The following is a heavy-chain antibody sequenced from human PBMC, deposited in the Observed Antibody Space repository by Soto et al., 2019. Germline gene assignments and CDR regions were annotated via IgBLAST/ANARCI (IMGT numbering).Heavy chain of an antibody. CDR2: IIPIFGTA. CDR3: AKGEHDWFDP. V-gene: IGHV1-69*06. CDR1: GGTFSSYV. D-gene: IGHD3-16*01. Sequence: QVQLVQSGAEVKKPGSSVKVSCKASGGTFSSYVVRWVRQAPGQGLEWVGGIIPIFGTANYAQKFQGRGTITADKSTSPVHIGVGSLRSDHNAGDYCAKGEHDWFDPWGQGTLVTVSS. J-gene: IGHJ5*02.